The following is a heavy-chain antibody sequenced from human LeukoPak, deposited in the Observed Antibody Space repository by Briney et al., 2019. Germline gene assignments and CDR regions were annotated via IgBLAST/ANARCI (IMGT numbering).Heavy chain of an antibody. CDR1: GFTFSSYA. Sequence: GGSLRLSCAVSGFTFSSYAMSWVRQAPGKGLEWVSALSGGGGSTYYADSVKGRFTISRDNSKNTLYLQMNSLRVEDTALYYCARGYKWNDEAGYFDYWGQGTLVTVSS. V-gene: IGHV3-23*01. D-gene: IGHD1-20*01. J-gene: IGHJ4*02. CDR2: LSGGGGST. CDR3: ARGYKWNDEAGYFDY.